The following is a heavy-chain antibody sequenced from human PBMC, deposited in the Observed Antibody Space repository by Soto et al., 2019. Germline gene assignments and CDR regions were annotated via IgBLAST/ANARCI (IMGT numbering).Heavy chain of an antibody. J-gene: IGHJ5*02. Sequence: QLQLQESGPGLVKPSETLSLTCTVSGGSISSSSYYWGWIRQPPGKGLEWIGSIYYSGSTYYNPSLKSRVTISVDTSKNQFSLKLSSVTAADTAVYYCATQDTAIVTRDNWFDPWGKGTLVTVSS. CDR3: ATQDTAIVTRDNWFDP. CDR2: IYYSGST. D-gene: IGHD5-18*01. V-gene: IGHV4-39*01. CDR1: GGSISSSSYY.